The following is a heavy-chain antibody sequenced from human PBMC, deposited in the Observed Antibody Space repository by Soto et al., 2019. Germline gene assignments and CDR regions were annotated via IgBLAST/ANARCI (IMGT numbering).Heavy chain of an antibody. D-gene: IGHD4-17*01. CDR3: ARELDYESYYFDY. V-gene: IGHV3-30*04. Sequence: GGSLRLSCAASGFTFSSYAMHWVRQAPGKGLEWVAVISYDGSNKYYADSVKGRFTISRDNSKNTLYLQMNSLRAEDTAVYYCARELDYESYYFDYWGQGTLVTVSS. J-gene: IGHJ4*02. CDR1: GFTFSSYA. CDR2: ISYDGSNK.